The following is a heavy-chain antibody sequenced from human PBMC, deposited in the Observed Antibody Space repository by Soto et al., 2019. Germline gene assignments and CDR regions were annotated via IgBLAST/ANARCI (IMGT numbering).Heavy chain of an antibody. CDR3: AREGCSSTSCYAGWFDP. D-gene: IGHD2-2*01. V-gene: IGHV1-2*04. Sequence: QVQLVQSGAEVKKPGASVKVSCKASGYTFTGYYMHWVRQAPGQGLEWMGWINPNSGGTNYAQKFQGWVTMTRDTSISTAYMELSRLRSDDTAVYCCAREGCSSTSCYAGWFDPWGQGTLVTVSS. CDR1: GYTFTGYY. J-gene: IGHJ5*02. CDR2: INPNSGGT.